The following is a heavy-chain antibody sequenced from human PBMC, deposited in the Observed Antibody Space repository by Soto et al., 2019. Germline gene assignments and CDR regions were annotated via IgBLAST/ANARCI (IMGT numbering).Heavy chain of an antibody. D-gene: IGHD6-25*01. CDR1: SGSFSGYY. CDR3: ARAPKVSGSAQTRPDF. Sequence: SETLSLTCSIYSGSFSGYYWSWIRQPPGKGLEWIGEISQSGNTNYSPSLKSRVSISIDTSKKQFSLNLASVSAAGTAVYYCARAPKVSGSAQTRPDFWGQGTLVTVSS. V-gene: IGHV4-34*01. CDR2: ISQSGNT. J-gene: IGHJ4*02.